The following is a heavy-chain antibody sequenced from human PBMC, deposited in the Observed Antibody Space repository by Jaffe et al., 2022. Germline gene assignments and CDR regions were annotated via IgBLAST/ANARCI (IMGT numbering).Heavy chain of an antibody. CDR3: ARTKRRPAGCSGGSCRSVIYMDV. D-gene: IGHD2-15*01. CDR1: GGSFSGYY. J-gene: IGHJ6*03. CDR2: INHSGST. V-gene: IGHV4-34*01. Sequence: QVQLQQWGAGLLKPSETLSLTCAVYGGSFSGYYWSWIRQPPGKGLEWIGEINHSGSTNYNPSLKSRVTISVDTSKNQFSLKLSSVTAADTAVYYCARTKRRPAGCSGGSCRSVIYMDVWGKGTTVTVSS.